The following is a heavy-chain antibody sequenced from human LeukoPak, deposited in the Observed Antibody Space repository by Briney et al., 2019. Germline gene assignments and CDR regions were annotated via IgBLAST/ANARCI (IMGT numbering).Heavy chain of an antibody. CDR3: PLSDDGSTLIGY. Sequence: PSETLSLTCAVSGYSISSGHYWAWIRQPPGKGLEGVAAIYHSGSTYYNPSLKTRLTISMDTSKNQFSLRLTSVTAADTAVYYCPLSDDGSTLIGYWGEGTLGTVSS. CDR2: IYHSGST. J-gene: IGHJ4*02. V-gene: IGHV4-38-2*01. CDR1: GYSISSGHY. D-gene: IGHD2-15*01.